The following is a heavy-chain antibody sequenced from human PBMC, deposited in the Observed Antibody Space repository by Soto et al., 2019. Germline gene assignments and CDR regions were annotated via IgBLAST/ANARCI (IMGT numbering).Heavy chain of an antibody. V-gene: IGHV3-23*01. CDR3: AKALVGEVGATDY. CDR2: ITRTDST. Sequence: GGSLRLSCTASGFTFSNYAMSWVRQAPGKGLEWVSAITRTDSTYYADSVKGRFTISRDNSRNTLYLQMNSLGAEDAALYYCAKALVGEVGATDYWGQGNLVTVSS. D-gene: IGHD1-26*01. J-gene: IGHJ4*02. CDR1: GFTFSNYA.